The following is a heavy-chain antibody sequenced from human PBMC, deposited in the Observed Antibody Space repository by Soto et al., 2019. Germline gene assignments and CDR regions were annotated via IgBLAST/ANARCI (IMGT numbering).Heavy chain of an antibody. CDR1: GFTFSNFA. J-gene: IGHJ3*02. D-gene: IGHD6-13*01. CDR3: ARVLRGWRGIAREIDAFDI. CDR2: INSDGSST. Sequence: GGSLRLSCAASGFTFSNFAMSWVRQAPGKGLEWVSRINSDGSSTSYADSVKGRFTISGDNAKNTLYLQMNSLRAEDTAVYYCARVLRGWRGIAREIDAFDIWGQGTMVTVSS. V-gene: IGHV3-74*01.